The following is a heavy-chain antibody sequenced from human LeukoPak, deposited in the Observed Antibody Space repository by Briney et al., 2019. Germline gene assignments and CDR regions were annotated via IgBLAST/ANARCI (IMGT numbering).Heavy chain of an antibody. D-gene: IGHD3-10*01. CDR2: IYHSGST. CDR3: ARDSGTTGEVKFDP. CDR1: GGSISSSNW. Sequence: SETLSLTCAVSGGSISSSNWWSWVRQPPGKGLEWIGEIYHSGSTNYNPSLKSRVTISVDKSKNQFSLNLISVTAADTAVYYCARDSGTTGEVKFDPWGQGTLVTVSS. V-gene: IGHV4-4*02. J-gene: IGHJ5*02.